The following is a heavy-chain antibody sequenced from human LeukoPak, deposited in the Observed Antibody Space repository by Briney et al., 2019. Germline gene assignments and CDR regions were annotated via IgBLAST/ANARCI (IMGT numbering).Heavy chain of an antibody. CDR3: ARDGSSSDYYYYGMDV. CDR1: GVSISSYY. CDR2: IYYSGST. D-gene: IGHD6-6*01. Sequence: SETLSLTCTVSGVSISSYYWSWIRQPPGKGLEWIGYIYYSGSTNYNPSLKSRVTISVDTSKNQFSLKLSSVTAADTAVYYCARDGSSSDYYYYGMDVWGQGTTVTVS. V-gene: IGHV4-59*01. J-gene: IGHJ6*02.